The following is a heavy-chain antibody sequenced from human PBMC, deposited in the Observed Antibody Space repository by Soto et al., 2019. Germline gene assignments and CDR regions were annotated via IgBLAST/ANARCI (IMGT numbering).Heavy chain of an antibody. D-gene: IGHD6-19*01. V-gene: IGHV4-34*01. J-gene: IGHJ4*02. CDR3: ARRYSSGWYFDY. CDR2: INHSGST. Sequence: QVQLQQWGAGLLKPSETLSLTCAVYGGSFSGYYWSWIRQPPGKGLEWIGEINHSGSTNYNPSLKSRVTISVDTSKNQFSLKLSSVTAADTAVYYCARRYSSGWYFDYWGQGTLVTVSS. CDR1: GGSFSGYY.